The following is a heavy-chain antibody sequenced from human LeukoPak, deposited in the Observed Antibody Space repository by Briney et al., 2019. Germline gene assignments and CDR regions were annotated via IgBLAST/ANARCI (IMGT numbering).Heavy chain of an antibody. V-gene: IGHV3-7*01. D-gene: IGHD4-23*01. CDR3: LPGKGY. Sequence: GSLRLSCAAYGLTFNTYWMNWVHQAPGKGLEWVANTSPDGNEKYYADFVKGRFSIFRDNANSILYLQMNSLRGEDTAVYYCLPGKGYWGQGTLVTVSS. CDR2: TSPDGNEK. J-gene: IGHJ4*02. CDR1: GLTFNTYW.